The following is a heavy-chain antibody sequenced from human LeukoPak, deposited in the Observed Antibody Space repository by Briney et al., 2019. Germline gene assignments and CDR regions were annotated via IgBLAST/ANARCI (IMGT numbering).Heavy chain of an antibody. CDR3: AREGPGRFGAPGPNVYSIDY. D-gene: IGHD3-10*01. J-gene: IGHJ4*02. CDR1: GGSFSGYY. Sequence: SETLSLTCAVYGGSFSGYYWSWIRQPPGKGLEWIGEINHSGSTNYNPSLKSRVTISVDTSKNQFSLKLSSVTAADTAVYYCAREGPGRFGAPGPNVYSIDYWGQGTLVTVSS. V-gene: IGHV4-34*01. CDR2: INHSGST.